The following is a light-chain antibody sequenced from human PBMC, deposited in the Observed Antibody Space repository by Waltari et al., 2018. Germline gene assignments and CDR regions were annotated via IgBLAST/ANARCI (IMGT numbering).Light chain of an antibody. V-gene: IGKV3-15*01. CDR2: GAS. J-gene: IGKJ1*01. Sequence: EIVMTQSPATLSVSQGERPTLSCRASQSVSSNLAWYQQKPGQSPRLLIYGASTRATGIAARFSGSGSGTEFTLTISSLQSEDFALYYCQQYNDWPRTFGQGTKVEI. CDR1: QSVSSN. CDR3: QQYNDWPRT.